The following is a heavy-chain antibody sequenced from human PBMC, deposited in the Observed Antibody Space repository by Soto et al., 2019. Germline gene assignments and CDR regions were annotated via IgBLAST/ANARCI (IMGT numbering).Heavy chain of an antibody. D-gene: IGHD4-4*01. Sequence: NPSETLSLTCAVYGGSFSGYYWSWIRQPPGKGLEWIGEINHSGSTNYNPSLKSRVTISVDTSKNQFSLKLSSVTAADTAVYYCARGHYRNWFDPWGQGTLVTVSS. V-gene: IGHV4-34*01. J-gene: IGHJ5*02. CDR1: GGSFSGYY. CDR3: ARGHYRNWFDP. CDR2: INHSGST.